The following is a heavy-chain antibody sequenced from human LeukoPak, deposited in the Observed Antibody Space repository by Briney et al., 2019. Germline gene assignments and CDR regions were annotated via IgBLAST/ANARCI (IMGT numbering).Heavy chain of an antibody. J-gene: IGHJ6*03. D-gene: IGHD4-17*01. CDR2: INPNSGGT. CDR1: GYTFTGYY. V-gene: IGHV1-2*02. CDR3: ARGAGGGDYDDYMDV. Sequence: ASVKVSCKASGYTFTGYYKHWVRQAPGQGLEWMGWINPNSGGTNYAQKFQGRVTMTRDTSISTAYMELSRLRSDDTAVYYCARGAGGGDYDDYMDVWGKGTTVTVSS.